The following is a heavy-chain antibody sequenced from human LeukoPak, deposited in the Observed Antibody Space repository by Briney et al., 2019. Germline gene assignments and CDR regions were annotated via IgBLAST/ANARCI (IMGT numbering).Heavy chain of an antibody. CDR3: ARDLHDSSGYYYGSAFDI. CDR2: IKEDGSVK. V-gene: IGHV3-7*05. Sequence: GGSLRLSCAASGFTFSRYWMSWVRQAPGKGLEWVANIKEDGSVKYYVESVKGRFTISRDNAKNSLYLQMNSLRAEDTAVYYCARDLHDSSGYYYGSAFDIWGQGTMVTVSS. J-gene: IGHJ3*02. CDR1: GFTFSRYW. D-gene: IGHD3-22*01.